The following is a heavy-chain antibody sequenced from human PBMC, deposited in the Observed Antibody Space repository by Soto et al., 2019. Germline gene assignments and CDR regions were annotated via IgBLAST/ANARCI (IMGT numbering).Heavy chain of an antibody. CDR1: GFMFSAYW. D-gene: IGHD5-18*01. J-gene: IGHJ4*02. CDR3: ARDFYGGYTYGPGDY. CDR2: IHGDGGKI. V-gene: IGHV3-7*01. Sequence: GGSLRLSCAASGFMFSAYWMSWVRQAPGKGLEWVASIHGDGGKIYYVDSVKGRFTISRDNAKRSLYLQMNSLRAEDTAVYYCARDFYGGYTYGPGDYWGQGALVTVSS.